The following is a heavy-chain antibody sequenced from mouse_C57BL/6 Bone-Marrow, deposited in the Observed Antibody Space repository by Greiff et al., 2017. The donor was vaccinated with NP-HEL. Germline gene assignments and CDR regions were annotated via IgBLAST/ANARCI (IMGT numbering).Heavy chain of an antibody. CDR2: IWSGGST. J-gene: IGHJ3*01. CDR3: ASAFPYYYGSSPFAY. D-gene: IGHD1-1*01. CDR1: GFSLTSYG. V-gene: IGHV2-2*01. Sequence: VMLVESGPGLVQPSQSLSITCTVSGFSLTSYGVHWVRQSPGKGLEWLGVIWSGGSTDYNAAFISRLSISKDNSKSQVFFKMNSLQADDTAIYYCASAFPYYYGSSPFAYWGQGTLVTVSA.